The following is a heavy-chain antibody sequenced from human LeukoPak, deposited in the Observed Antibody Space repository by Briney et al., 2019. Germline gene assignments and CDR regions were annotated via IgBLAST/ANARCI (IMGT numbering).Heavy chain of an antibody. CDR3: ARGVVRGVHPVYFDY. Sequence: ASVKVSCKASGYTFTGYYMHWVRQAPGQGLEWMGWINPNSGGTNYAQKFQGRVTMTRDTSISTAYMELSRLRSDDTAVYYCARGVVRGVHPVYFDYWGQGTPVTVSS. CDR2: INPNSGGT. J-gene: IGHJ4*02. D-gene: IGHD3-10*01. CDR1: GYTFTGYY. V-gene: IGHV1-2*02.